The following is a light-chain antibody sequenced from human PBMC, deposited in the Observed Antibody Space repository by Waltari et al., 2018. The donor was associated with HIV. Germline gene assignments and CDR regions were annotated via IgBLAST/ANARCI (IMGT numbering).Light chain of an antibody. Sequence: QSALTQPRSVSGSPGQSVTISCTGTSSDVGSYNYVSWYQHHPNKGPKLLLYDVTKRPSGVPDRFSGSKSGNTASLTISGLQAEDEADYYCCSYADTYFVVFGGRTTLTVL. CDR1: SSDVGSYNY. CDR3: CSYADTYFVV. J-gene: IGLJ2*01. CDR2: DVT. V-gene: IGLV2-11*01.